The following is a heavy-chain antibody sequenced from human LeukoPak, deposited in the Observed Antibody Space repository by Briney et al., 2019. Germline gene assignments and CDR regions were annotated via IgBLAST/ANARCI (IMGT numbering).Heavy chain of an antibody. CDR3: ARDRNYYTNWFDP. V-gene: IGHV4-61*01. D-gene: IGHD3-22*01. CDR2: IYYSGST. Sequence: NPSETLSLTCTVSGGSVSSGSYYWSWIRQPPGKGLEWIGYIYYSGSTNYNPSLKSRVTISVDTSKNQFSLKLSSVTAADTAVYYCARDRNYYTNWFDPWGQGTLVTVSS. CDR1: GGSVSSGSYY. J-gene: IGHJ5*02.